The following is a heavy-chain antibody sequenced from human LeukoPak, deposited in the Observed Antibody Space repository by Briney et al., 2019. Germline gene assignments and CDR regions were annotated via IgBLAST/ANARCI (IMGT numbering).Heavy chain of an antibody. J-gene: IGHJ4*02. V-gene: IGHV1-2*02. CDR2: INPNSGST. CDR3: ASSPYSSSWYDY. D-gene: IGHD6-13*01. CDR1: GYTFTGYY. Sequence: GASVKVSCKASGYTFTGYYMHWVRQAPGQGLEWMGWINPNSGSTNYAQKFQGRVTMTRDTSISTAYMELSRLRSDDTAVYYCASSPYSSSWYDYWGQGTLVTVSS.